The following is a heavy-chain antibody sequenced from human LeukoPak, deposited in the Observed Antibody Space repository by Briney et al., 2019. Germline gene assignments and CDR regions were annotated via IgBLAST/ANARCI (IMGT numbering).Heavy chain of an antibody. J-gene: IGHJ4*02. CDR3: AREDTALVIAY. CDR1: GFTFSSYG. V-gene: IGHV3-33*01. CDR2: MWYDGSNK. Sequence: GGSLRLSCAASGFTFSSYGMHWVRQAPGMGLEWVAIMWYDGSNKYYTDSVKGRFTISRDNSKNTLYLQMNSLRVEDTAVYYCAREDTALVIAYWGQGTLVTVSS. D-gene: IGHD5-18*01.